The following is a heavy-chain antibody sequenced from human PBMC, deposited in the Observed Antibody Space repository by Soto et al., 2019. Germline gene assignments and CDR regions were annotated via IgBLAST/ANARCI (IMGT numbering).Heavy chain of an antibody. CDR3: VRDRRGYRTFDC. V-gene: IGHV4-31*03. Sequence: SEALCLTCTVSGGTISSAGRHWSWIRQHPVKRREWIGYIYHIGNTYYTPSLESRLTISVASSKNRFSLKLSSVTAADTGVFFCVRDRRGYRTFDCCCQGILVSVSS. CDR1: GGTISSAGRH. D-gene: IGHD5-18*01. CDR2: IYHIGNT. J-gene: IGHJ4*02.